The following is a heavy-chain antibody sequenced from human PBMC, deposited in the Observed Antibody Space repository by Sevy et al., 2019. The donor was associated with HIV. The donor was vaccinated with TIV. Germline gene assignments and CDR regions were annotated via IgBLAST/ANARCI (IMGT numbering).Heavy chain of an antibody. D-gene: IGHD6-6*01. CDR1: GFTFSDYY. J-gene: IGHJ4*02. Sequence: GGSLRLSCAASGFTFSDYYMSWIRQAPGKGLELVSYISSSGHAIYYADSVKGRFTISRDDAKNSVYLQMNRLRADDTAVYYGATEVDYSSSAFDYWGQGTLVTVSS. CDR2: ISSSGHAI. V-gene: IGHV3-11*01. CDR3: ATEVDYSSSAFDY.